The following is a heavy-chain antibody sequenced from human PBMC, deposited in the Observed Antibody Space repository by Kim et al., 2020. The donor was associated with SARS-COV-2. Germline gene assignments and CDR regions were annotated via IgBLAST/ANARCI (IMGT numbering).Heavy chain of an antibody. CDR1: GGSVSSGSYY. J-gene: IGHJ5*02. CDR3: ARALGYYDSSGYEHNWFDP. Sequence: SETLSLTCTVSGGSVSSGSYYWSWIRQPPGKGLEWIGYIYYSGSTNYNPSLKSRVTISVDTSKNQFSLKLSSVTAADTAVYYCARALGYYDSSGYEHNWFDPWGQGTLVTVSS. D-gene: IGHD3-22*01. V-gene: IGHV4-61*01. CDR2: IYYSGST.